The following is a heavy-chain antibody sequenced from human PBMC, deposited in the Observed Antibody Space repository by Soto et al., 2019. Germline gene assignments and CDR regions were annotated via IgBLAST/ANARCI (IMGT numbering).Heavy chain of an antibody. CDR1: GFTLRDYG. V-gene: IGHV3-30*03. J-gene: IGHJ3*02. Sequence: QVQLVESGGGVVQPGRSLRLSCAASGFTLRDYGMHWVRQAPGKGLQWVAVIAYDGSNKKSADSLKCRFSISRDNSKNTLYLEMNNLRPDDTALYYCARDRRRQLRLGGDAIDMWGQGTRVTVS. D-gene: IGHD6-19*01. CDR2: IAYDGSNK. CDR3: ARDRRRQLRLGGDAIDM.